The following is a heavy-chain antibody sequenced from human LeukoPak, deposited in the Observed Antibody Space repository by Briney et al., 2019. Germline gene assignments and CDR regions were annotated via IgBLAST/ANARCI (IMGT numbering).Heavy chain of an antibody. J-gene: IGHJ4*02. D-gene: IGHD4-23*01. CDR3: ARDPAWDGGNVSDH. V-gene: IGHV1-69*13. CDR2: IIPIFGTA. Sequence: ASVKVSCKASGGTFSSYAISWVRQAPGQGLEWMGGIIPIFGTANYAQKFQGRVTITADESTSTAYMELSSLRSEDTAVYYCARDPAWDGGNVSDHWGQGTLVTVSS. CDR1: GGTFSSYA.